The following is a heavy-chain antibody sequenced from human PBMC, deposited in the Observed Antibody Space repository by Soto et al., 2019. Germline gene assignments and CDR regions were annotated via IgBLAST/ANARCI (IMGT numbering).Heavy chain of an antibody. J-gene: IGHJ3*02. CDR1: GGSVSSGSYY. V-gene: IGHV4-61*03. Sequence: PSETLSLTCTVSGGSVSSGSYYWTWTRQPPGKGLEWIGYFYYSGSTNYNPSLKSRVTISVDMSKNHFSLKLSSVTAADTSVYYCARAPPGIYYDSSGYSRAAFDIWGQGTMVTVSS. CDR2: FYYSGST. CDR3: ARAPPGIYYDSSGYSRAAFDI. D-gene: IGHD3-22*01.